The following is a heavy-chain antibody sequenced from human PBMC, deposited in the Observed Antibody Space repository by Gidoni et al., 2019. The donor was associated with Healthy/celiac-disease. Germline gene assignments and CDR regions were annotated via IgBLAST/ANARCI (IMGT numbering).Heavy chain of an antibody. Sequence: STNYNPSLKSRVTISVDKSKNQFSLKLSSVTAADTAVYYCARLTYYDFWSGYVIGPNWGQGTLVTVSS. D-gene: IGHD3-3*01. CDR3: ARLTYYDFWSGYVIGPN. J-gene: IGHJ4*02. V-gene: IGHV4-4*02. CDR2: ST.